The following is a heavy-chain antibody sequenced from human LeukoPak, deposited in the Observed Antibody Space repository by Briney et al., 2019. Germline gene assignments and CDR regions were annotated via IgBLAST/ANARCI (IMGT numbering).Heavy chain of an antibody. CDR3: ARPLAAAGTGESSAFAFDI. J-gene: IGHJ3*02. CDR2: IIPIFGTA. CDR1: GGTFSSYA. D-gene: IGHD6-13*01. V-gene: IGHV1-69*01. Sequence: ASVKVSCKASGGTFSSYAISWVRQAPAQGLEWMGGIIPIFGTANYAQKFQGRVTITADESTSTAYMELSSLRSEDTAVHYCARPLAAAGTGESSAFAFDIWGQGTMVTVSS.